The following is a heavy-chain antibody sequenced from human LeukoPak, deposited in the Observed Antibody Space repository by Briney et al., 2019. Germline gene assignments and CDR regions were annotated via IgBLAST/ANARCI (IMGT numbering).Heavy chain of an antibody. CDR2: IYTSGST. J-gene: IGHJ3*02. V-gene: IGHV4-4*07. CDR1: GGSISSYY. Sequence: SETLSLTCTVSGGSISSYYWSWIRQPAGKGLEWIGRIYTSGSTNYNPSLKSRVTMSVDTSKNQFSLKLSSVTAADTAVYYCVVVVVPAARLDAFDIWGQGTMVTVSS. D-gene: IGHD2-2*01. CDR3: VVVVVPAARLDAFDI.